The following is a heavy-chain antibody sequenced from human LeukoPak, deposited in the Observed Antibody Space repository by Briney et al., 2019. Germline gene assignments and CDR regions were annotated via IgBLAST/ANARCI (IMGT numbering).Heavy chain of an antibody. J-gene: IGHJ4*02. CDR2: IYYSGST. D-gene: IGHD1-26*01. CDR1: GGSISSSSYY. V-gene: IGHV4-39*07. CDR3: AVVAWPASELPYYFDY. Sequence: SETLSLTCTVSGGSISSSSYYWGWIRQPPGKGLEWIGSIYYSGSTYYNPSLKSRVTISVDTSKNQFSLKLSSVTAADTAVYYCAVVAWPASELPYYFDYWGQGTLVTVSS.